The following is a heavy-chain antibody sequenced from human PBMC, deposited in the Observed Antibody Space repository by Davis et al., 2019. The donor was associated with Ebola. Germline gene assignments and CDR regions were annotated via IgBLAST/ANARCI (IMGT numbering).Heavy chain of an antibody. V-gene: IGHV4-34*01. CDR2: INHSGST. J-gene: IGHJ3*02. CDR1: GGSFSGYY. CDR3: ARRSYSSSTFDI. Sequence: MPSETLSLTCAVYGGSFSGYYWSWIRQPPGKGLEWIGEINHSGSTNYNPSLKSRVTISVDTSKNQFSLKLSSVTAADTAVYYCARRSYSSSTFDIWGQGTMVTVSS. D-gene: IGHD6-6*01.